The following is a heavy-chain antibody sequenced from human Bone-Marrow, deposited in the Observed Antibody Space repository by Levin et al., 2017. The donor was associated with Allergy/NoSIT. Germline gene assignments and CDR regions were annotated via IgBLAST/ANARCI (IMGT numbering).Heavy chain of an antibody. V-gene: IGHV3-13*01. CDR2: IGTTTGDS. CDR3: ARGARYSLNWAWQEPVDY. CDR1: GFTFSSHD. D-gene: IGHD2-21*01. J-gene: IGHJ4*02. Sequence: GESLKISCAASGFTFSSHDMYWVRQVTGKGLEWVSSIGTTTGDSYYSGSVEGRFTISRDNAKNSLYLQMNSLRAGDTAVYHCARGARYSLNWAWQEPVDYWGQGTPVTVSS.